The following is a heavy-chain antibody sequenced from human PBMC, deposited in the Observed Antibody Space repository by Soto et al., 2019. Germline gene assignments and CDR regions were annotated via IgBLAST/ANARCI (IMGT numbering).Heavy chain of an antibody. D-gene: IGHD2-15*01. CDR3: ARYCSGGSCYRPSYKFDY. CDR1: GYSFTSYW. Sequence: PGESLKISCKGSGYSFTSYWTGWVRQMPGKGLELMGIIYPGDSDTKYSPSFQGQVTISADKSINTAYLQWTSLKASDTAMYYCARYCSGGSCYRPSYKFDYWGQGTLVTVSS. CDR2: IYPGDSDT. J-gene: IGHJ4*02. V-gene: IGHV5-51*01.